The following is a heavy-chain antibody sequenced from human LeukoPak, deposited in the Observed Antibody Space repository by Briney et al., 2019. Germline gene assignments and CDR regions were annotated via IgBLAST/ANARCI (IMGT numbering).Heavy chain of an antibody. CDR2: IMPVLDTG. CDR1: GGSFRRYA. V-gene: IGHV1-69*06. D-gene: IGHD1-1*01. CDR3: AARDNGNDLLSYHAMDV. J-gene: IGHJ6*04. Sequence: RASVKVSCKASGGSFRRYAFAWVRQAPGQGLEWMGGIMPVLDTGSYAQGFQGRVTITADRSTSTAYTELRSLRPEDTALYYCAARDNGNDLLSYHAMDVWGNGTTVTVSS.